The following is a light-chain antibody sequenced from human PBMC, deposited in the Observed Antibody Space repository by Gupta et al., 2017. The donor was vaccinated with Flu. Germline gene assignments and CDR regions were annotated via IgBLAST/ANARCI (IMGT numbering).Light chain of an antibody. CDR2: TNT. Sequence: QSVVTQPPSASGTPGQRVIISFSGSNSNIGSNTVNWYQQLPGTAPRLLIYTNTRRPSGVPDRFPGSKSGTSASLAISGLQSEDEADYYCAAWDDSLNGPVFGGGTKLTVL. V-gene: IGLV1-44*01. CDR1: NSNIGSNT. J-gene: IGLJ3*02. CDR3: AAWDDSLNGPV.